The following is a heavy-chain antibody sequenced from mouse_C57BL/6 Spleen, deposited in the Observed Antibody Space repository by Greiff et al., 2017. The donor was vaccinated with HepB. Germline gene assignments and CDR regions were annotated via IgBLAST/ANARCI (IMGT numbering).Heavy chain of an antibody. D-gene: IGHD2-1*01. V-gene: IGHV5-17*01. Sequence: EVQLQESGGGLVKPGGSLKLSCAASGFTFSDYGMHWVRQAPEKGLEWVAYISSGSSTIYYADTVKGRFTISRDNAKNTLFLQMTSLRSEDTAMYYCARGVYGNYDYAMDYWGQGTSVTVSS. CDR1: GFTFSDYG. J-gene: IGHJ4*01. CDR2: ISSGSSTI. CDR3: ARGVYGNYDYAMDY.